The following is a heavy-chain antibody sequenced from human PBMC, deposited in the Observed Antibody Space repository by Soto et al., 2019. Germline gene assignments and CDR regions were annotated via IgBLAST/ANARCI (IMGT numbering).Heavy chain of an antibody. J-gene: IGHJ4*02. CDR1: GFTFSSYG. V-gene: IGHV3-33*01. D-gene: IGHD6-19*01. CDR2: IWYDGSDK. Sequence: QVQLVESGGGVVQPGRSLRLSCAASGFTFSSYGMHWVRQAPGKGLEWVAVIWYDGSDKYYADSVKGRFTISRDNSKITLYLQRNSLRAEDTAVYYCARDRYSSGWYDLDYWGQGTLVTVSS. CDR3: ARDRYSSGWYDLDY.